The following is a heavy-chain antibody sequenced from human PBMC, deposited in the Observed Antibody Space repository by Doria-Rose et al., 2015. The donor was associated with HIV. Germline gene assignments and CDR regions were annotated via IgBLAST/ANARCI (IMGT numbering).Heavy chain of an antibody. CDR1: GFTFSSHR. CDR3: ATGVTLDY. D-gene: IGHD3-10*01. CDR2: SSSTSAYI. Sequence: VQLVQSGGGLVRPGGSLRLSCATSGFTFSSHRINWVRQAPGKGLEWFSSSSSTSAYINYADSVRGRFTISRDNARNSLYLQMDSLRAEDTAIYYCATGVTLDYWGQGTLVTVSS. V-gene: IGHV3-21*01. J-gene: IGHJ4*02.